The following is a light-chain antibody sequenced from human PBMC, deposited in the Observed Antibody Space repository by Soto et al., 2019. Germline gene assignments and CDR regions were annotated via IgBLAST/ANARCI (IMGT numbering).Light chain of an antibody. V-gene: IGLV1-51*01. CDR3: GTWESYLSVGV. J-gene: IGLJ2*01. CDR1: GSNIGSNS. CDR2: DNN. Sequence: QSVLTQPPSVSAAPGQTVTISCSGSGSNIGSNSVSWYQQVPGTAPKLLLYDNNKRPSGIPDRFFGSKSGTSATQGIAGLQTADEADYYCGTWESYLSVGVFGGGTKVTVL.